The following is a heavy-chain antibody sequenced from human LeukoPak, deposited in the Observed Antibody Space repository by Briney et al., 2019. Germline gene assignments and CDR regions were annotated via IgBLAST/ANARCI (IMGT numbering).Heavy chain of an antibody. CDR3: ARVSPYYYGAGPYYVIY. V-gene: IGHV3-48*03. Sequence: GGSLRLSCAASGFTLSRYEMNWVRQAPGKGLEWVSYISSSGSTIYYADSVKGRFTISRDNAKNSLYLQMNSLRVEDTAVYYCARVSPYYYGAGPYYVIYWGQGTLVTVSS. CDR1: GFTLSRYE. D-gene: IGHD3-10*01. CDR2: ISSSGSTI. J-gene: IGHJ4*02.